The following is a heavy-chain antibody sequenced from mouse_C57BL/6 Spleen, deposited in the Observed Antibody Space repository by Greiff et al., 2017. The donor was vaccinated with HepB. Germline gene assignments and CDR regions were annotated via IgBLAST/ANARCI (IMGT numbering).Heavy chain of an antibody. D-gene: IGHD1-1*01. Sequence: EVKLMESGPELVKPGDSVKISCKASGYSFTGYFMNWVMQSHGKSLEWIGRINPYNGDTFYNQKFKGKATLTVDKSSSTAHMELRSLTSEDSAVYYCARNYYGSTPPMDYWGQGTSVTVSS. CDR1: GYSFTGYF. CDR2: INPYNGDT. CDR3: ARNYYGSTPPMDY. J-gene: IGHJ4*01. V-gene: IGHV1-20*01.